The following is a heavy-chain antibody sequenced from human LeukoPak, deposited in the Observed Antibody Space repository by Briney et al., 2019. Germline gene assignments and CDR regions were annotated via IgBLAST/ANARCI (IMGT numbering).Heavy chain of an antibody. Sequence: GGSLRLSCAASGFTSSSYSMNWVRQAPGKGLEWVSSISSSSSYIYYADSVKGRFTISRDNAKNSLYLQMNSLRAEDTAVYYCARESSNSGYDPRGFAYWGQGTLVTVSS. CDR1: GFTSSSYS. V-gene: IGHV3-21*01. J-gene: IGHJ4*02. D-gene: IGHD5-12*01. CDR3: ARESSNSGYDPRGFAY. CDR2: ISSSSSYI.